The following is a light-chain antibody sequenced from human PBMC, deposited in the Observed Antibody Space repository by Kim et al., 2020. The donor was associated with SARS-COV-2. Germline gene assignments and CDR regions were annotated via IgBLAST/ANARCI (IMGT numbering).Light chain of an antibody. V-gene: IGKV1-27*01. CDR3: QTYDSVPWT. CDR1: QDISNY. Sequence: ASVGDRDTITCRASQDISNYLAWYQQEPGKVPKLLIYAASALQSGVPSRFGGSGSGTDFTLTITSLQPEDVATYYCQTYDSVPWTFGPGTRVEIK. J-gene: IGKJ1*01. CDR2: AAS.